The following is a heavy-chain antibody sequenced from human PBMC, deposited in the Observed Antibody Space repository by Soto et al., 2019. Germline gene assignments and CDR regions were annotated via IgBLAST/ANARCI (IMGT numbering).Heavy chain of an antibody. Sequence: SETLSLTCAVFGVSFSGYYWNWIRQPPGKGLEWVGYIYYSGSTNYNPSLKSRVTISVDTSKNQFSLKLSSVTAADTAVYYCARRYGSAFDIWGQGTMVTVSS. J-gene: IGHJ3*02. CDR2: IYYSGST. CDR3: ARRYGSAFDI. V-gene: IGHV4-59*08. D-gene: IGHD3-10*01. CDR1: GVSFSGYY.